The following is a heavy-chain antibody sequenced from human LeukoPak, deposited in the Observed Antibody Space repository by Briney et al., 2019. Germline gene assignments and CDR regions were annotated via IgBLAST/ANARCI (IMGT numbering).Heavy chain of an antibody. Sequence: ASVKVSCKASGYTFTSYGISWVRQAPGQGLEWMGWIRAYNGNTNYAQKLQGRVTMTTDTSTSTAYMELRSLRSDDTAVYYCARDPLSNLLWFGELLSNYYYYGMDVWGQGTTVTVSS. D-gene: IGHD3-10*01. V-gene: IGHV1-18*01. J-gene: IGHJ6*02. CDR3: ARDPLSNLLWFGELLSNYYYYGMDV. CDR2: IRAYNGNT. CDR1: GYTFTSYG.